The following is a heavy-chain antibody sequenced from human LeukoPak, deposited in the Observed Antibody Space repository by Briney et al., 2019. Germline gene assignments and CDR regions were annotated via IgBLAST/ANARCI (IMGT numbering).Heavy chain of an antibody. CDR3: VRDATRGGDLDH. D-gene: IGHD2-21*01. CDR2: IKVDGSEK. V-gene: IGHV3-7*01. CDR1: GFTFCDYW. Sequence: PGGSLRLSCAASGFTFCDYWMMWVRQAPGKGLEGVAQIKVDGSEKYYVDSVGGRFTISRDNAKNSLDLQMNTLRVEDTAVYYCVRDATRGGDLDHWGQGTLVTVSS. J-gene: IGHJ5*02.